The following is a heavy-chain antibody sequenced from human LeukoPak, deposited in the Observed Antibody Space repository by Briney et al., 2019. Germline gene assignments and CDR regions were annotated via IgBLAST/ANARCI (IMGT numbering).Heavy chain of an antibody. Sequence: SGGSLRLSCAASGLTFSTYSMNWVRQAPGKGLEWVSSISSNNRYIYYADSVKGRFTISRDNAKNSLYLQMNSLRAEDTAMYYCSREGRDYYASGAYAYPFEYWGQGTRVAVSS. D-gene: IGHD3-10*01. CDR1: GLTFSTYS. CDR3: SREGRDYYASGAYAYPFEY. J-gene: IGHJ4*02. CDR2: ISSNNRYI. V-gene: IGHV3-21*01.